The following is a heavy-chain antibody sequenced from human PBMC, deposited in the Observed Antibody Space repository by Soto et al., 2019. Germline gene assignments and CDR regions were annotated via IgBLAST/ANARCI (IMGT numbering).Heavy chain of an antibody. D-gene: IGHD6-19*01. CDR1: GFTFRSYA. V-gene: IGHV3-21*01. CDR2: ISSTSTYT. Sequence: PGGSLRLSCVASGFTFRSYAMNWVRQTQEKGLEWVSSISSTSTYTHYADSVKGRFTISRDNANNSLFLQMNSLRAEDTAIYYCARDLALAGNYWGQGXLVTVYS. CDR3: ARDLALAGNY. J-gene: IGHJ4*02.